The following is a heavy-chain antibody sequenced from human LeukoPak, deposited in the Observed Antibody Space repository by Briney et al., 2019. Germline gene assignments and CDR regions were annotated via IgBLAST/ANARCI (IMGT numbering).Heavy chain of an antibody. CDR3: ARDLGMTDGDYVSYLDY. V-gene: IGHV3-48*04. CDR2: ISSSGSII. Sequence: GGSLRLSCAASGFTFSSYSMNWVRQAPGKGLEWVSYISSSGSIIYYADSVKGRFTISRDNAKNSLYLQMNSLRAEDTAVYYCARDLGMTDGDYVSYLDYWGQGTLVTVSS. D-gene: IGHD4-17*01. J-gene: IGHJ4*02. CDR1: GFTFSSYS.